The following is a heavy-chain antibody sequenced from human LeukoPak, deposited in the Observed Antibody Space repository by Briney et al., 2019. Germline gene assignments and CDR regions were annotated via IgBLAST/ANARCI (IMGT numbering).Heavy chain of an antibody. D-gene: IGHD3-10*01. CDR3: ARASYYYGSGRPFDI. Sequence: GGSLRLSCAASGFTFSSYEMNWVRQAPGKGLEWVSYISSSGSTIYYADSVKGRFTISRDNAKNSLYLQMNSLRAEDTVVYYCARASYYYGSGRPFDIWGQGTMVTVSS. CDR2: ISSSGSTI. J-gene: IGHJ3*02. V-gene: IGHV3-48*03. CDR1: GFTFSSYE.